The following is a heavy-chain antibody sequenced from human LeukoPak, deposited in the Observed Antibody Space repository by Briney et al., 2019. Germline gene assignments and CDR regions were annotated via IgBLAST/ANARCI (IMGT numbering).Heavy chain of an antibody. CDR2: XYXXGXX. J-gene: IGHJ3*02. D-gene: IGHD1-14*01. Sequence: PSETLSLTCTVSGGSISSYYWXXXRQPPXXGXXXIGXXYXXGXXXYXXXLKXRXXIXXXXSKNQFSLKLSSVTAADTAVYYCARARRNQLGAFDIWGQGTMVTVSS. CDR3: ARARRNQLGAFDI. CDR1: GGSISSYY. V-gene: IGHV4-59*01.